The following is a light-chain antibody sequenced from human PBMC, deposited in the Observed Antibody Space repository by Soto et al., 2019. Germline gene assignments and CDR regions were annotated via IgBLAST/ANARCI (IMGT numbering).Light chain of an antibody. CDR2: KAS. J-gene: IGKJ4*01. V-gene: IGKV1-5*03. CDR1: QGISYW. CDR3: QQYNSYPLT. Sequence: DIQMTQSPSTLSSSIGDRVTITCRASQGISYWLAWYQQKPGKAPKLLIYKASSLGGGVPSRFSGSGSGTEFTLTISTLQPDDFATYYCQQYNSYPLTFGGGTKVDIK.